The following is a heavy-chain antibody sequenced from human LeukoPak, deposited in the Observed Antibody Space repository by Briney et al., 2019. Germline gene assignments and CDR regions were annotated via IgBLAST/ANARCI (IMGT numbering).Heavy chain of an antibody. D-gene: IGHD1-26*01. CDR1: GYTFTGYY. CDR3: ARDYGVGATTVWFAP. J-gene: IGHJ5*02. V-gene: IGHV1-2*02. Sequence: ASVKVSCKASGYTFTGYYMHWVRQAPGQGLEWMGWINPNSGGTNYAQKFQGRVTMTRDTSISTAYMELSRLRSDDTAVYYCARDYGVGATTVWFAPWGQGTLVTVSP. CDR2: INPNSGGT.